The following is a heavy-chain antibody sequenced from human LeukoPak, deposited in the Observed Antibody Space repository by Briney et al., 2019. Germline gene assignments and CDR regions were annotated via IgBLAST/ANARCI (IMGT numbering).Heavy chain of an antibody. V-gene: IGHV4-34*01. J-gene: IGHJ4*02. Sequence: SETLSLTCAVYGGSFSGYYWSWIRQPPGKGLEWIGEINHSGSTNYNPSLKSRVTISVDTSKNQFSLKLSSVTAADTAVYYCARGVLYYYDSSGTHFDYWGQGTLVTVSS. D-gene: IGHD3-22*01. CDR2: INHSGST. CDR3: ARGVLYYYDSSGTHFDY. CDR1: GGSFSGYY.